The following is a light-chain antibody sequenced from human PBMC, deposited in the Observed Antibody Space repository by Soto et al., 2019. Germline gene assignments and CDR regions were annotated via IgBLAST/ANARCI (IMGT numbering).Light chain of an antibody. CDR1: SSDVGSYKF. J-gene: IGLJ1*01. CDR2: EGS. V-gene: IGLV2-23*01. CDR3: CSYAGSSTWV. Sequence: QSALTQPASVSGSPGQSITISCTGTSSDVGSYKFVSWYQQHPGKAPKLMIYEGSKRPSGVYNRFSGSKSGNTASLTISGLQAEDEADYYCCSYAGSSTWVFGTGTKLTVL.